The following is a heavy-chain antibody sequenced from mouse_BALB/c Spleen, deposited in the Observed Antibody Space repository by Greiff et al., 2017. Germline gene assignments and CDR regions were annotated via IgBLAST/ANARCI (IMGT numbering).Heavy chain of an antibody. Sequence: DVMLVESGGGLVQPGGSLKLSCAASGFTFSSYTMSWVRQTPEKRLEWVAYISNGGGSTYYPDTVKGRFTISRDNAKNTLYLQMSSLKSEDTAMYYCARLLTGTRAMDYWGQGTSVTVSS. CDR1: GFTFSSYT. J-gene: IGHJ4*01. V-gene: IGHV5-12-2*01. CDR2: ISNGGGST. CDR3: ARLLTGTRAMDY. D-gene: IGHD4-1*01.